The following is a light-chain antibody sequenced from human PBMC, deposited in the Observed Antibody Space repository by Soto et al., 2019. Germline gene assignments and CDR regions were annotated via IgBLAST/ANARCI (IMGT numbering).Light chain of an antibody. Sequence: EIVMTQSPATLSASPGERATLSCRASQSVGNNLAWYQQKPGQAPRLLMYGESTRATAIPARFSGSGSGTEFTLTISSLQSEDVAGYYCQQYNNCPPYTFGQGTQLEIK. CDR2: GES. CDR3: QQYNNCPPYT. V-gene: IGKV3-15*01. J-gene: IGKJ2*01. CDR1: QSVGNN.